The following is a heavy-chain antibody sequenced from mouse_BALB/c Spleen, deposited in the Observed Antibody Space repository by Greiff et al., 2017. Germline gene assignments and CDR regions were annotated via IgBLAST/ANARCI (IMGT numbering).Heavy chain of an antibody. CDR1: GYTFTSYW. V-gene: IGHV1-7*01. CDR2: INPSTGYT. Sequence: VKLVESGAELAKPGASVKMSCKASGYTFTSYWMHWVKQRPGQGLEWIGYINPSTGYTEYNQKFKDKATLTADKSSSTAYMQLSSLTSEDSAVYYCARDGYYEGWFAYWGQGTLVTVSA. CDR3: ARDGYYEGWFAY. J-gene: IGHJ3*01. D-gene: IGHD2-3*01.